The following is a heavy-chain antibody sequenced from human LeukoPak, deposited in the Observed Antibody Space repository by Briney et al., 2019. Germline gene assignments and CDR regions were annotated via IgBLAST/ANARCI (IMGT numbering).Heavy chain of an antibody. V-gene: IGHV3-30*02. CDR3: AKDEVLRFLGWLSPGAFDI. CDR1: GFTFSSYG. CDR2: IRYDGSNK. D-gene: IGHD3-3*01. J-gene: IGHJ3*02. Sequence: GGSLRLYCAASGFTFSSYGMHRVRQAPGKGLEWVAFIRYDGSNKYYADSVKGRVTISRDNSKNSLYLQMNSLRAEDTAVYYCAKDEVLRFLGWLSPGAFDIWGQGTMVTVSS.